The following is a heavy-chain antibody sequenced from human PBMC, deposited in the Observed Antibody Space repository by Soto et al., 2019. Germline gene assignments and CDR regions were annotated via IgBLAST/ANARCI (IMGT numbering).Heavy chain of an antibody. Sequence: QVQLVESGGGVVQPGRSLRLSCAASGFTFSSYAMHWVRQAPGKGLEWVAVISYDGSKKYYAASVKGRFTISRDNSKNTLYLQMNSLRAEDTAVYYCARAYEGDYFDYWGQGTLVTVSS. D-gene: IGHD3-16*01. CDR1: GFTFSSYA. CDR3: ARAYEGDYFDY. V-gene: IGHV3-30-3*01. CDR2: ISYDGSKK. J-gene: IGHJ4*02.